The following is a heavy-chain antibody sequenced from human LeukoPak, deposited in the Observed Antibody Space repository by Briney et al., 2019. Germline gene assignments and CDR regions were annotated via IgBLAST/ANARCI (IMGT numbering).Heavy chain of an antibody. CDR3: ARGGSPWSYLDY. V-gene: IGHV3-53*01. CDR1: GFTVSSNY. D-gene: IGHD6-6*01. J-gene: IGHJ4*02. Sequence: GRSLRLSCAASGFTVSSNYMSWVRQAPGKGLEWVSVIYSGGSTYYADSVKGRFTISRDNSKNTLYLQMNSLRAEDTAVYYCARGGSPWSYLDYWGQRTLVTVSS. CDR2: IYSGGST.